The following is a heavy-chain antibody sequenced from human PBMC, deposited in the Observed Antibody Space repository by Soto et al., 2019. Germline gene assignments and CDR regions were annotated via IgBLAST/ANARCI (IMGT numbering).Heavy chain of an antibody. D-gene: IGHD2-21*01. J-gene: IGHJ4*02. Sequence: GASVKVSCKASGGTFSSYTISWVRQAPGQGLEWMGRIIPILGIANYAQKFQGRVTITADKSTSTAYMELSSLRSEDTAVYYCASWGLYCGGDCYSLRSDSWGQGTLVTVSS. CDR1: GGTFSSYT. CDR3: ASWGLYCGGDCYSLRSDS. V-gene: IGHV1-69*02. CDR2: IIPILGIA.